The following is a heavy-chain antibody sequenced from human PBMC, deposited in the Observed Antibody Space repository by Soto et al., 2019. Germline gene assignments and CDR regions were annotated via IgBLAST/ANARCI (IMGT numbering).Heavy chain of an antibody. CDR1: GFTFDDYA. V-gene: IGHV3-9*01. CDR3: AKAVAGIAFDI. CDR2: ISWNSGSI. Sequence: GGSLRLSCAASGFTFDDYAMHWVRQAPGKRLEWVSGISWNSGSIGYADSLKGRFTISRDNAKNSLYLQMNSLRAEDTALYYCAKAVAGIAFDIWGQGTMSTGSS. D-gene: IGHD6-19*01. J-gene: IGHJ3*02.